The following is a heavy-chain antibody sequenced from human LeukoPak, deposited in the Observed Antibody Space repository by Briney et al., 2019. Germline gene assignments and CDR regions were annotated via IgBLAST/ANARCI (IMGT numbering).Heavy chain of an antibody. J-gene: IGHJ4*02. CDR1: GFTFSAYW. CDR3: TSKTTDYYDSSGVGGY. D-gene: IGHD3-22*01. CDR2: INSDGSST. V-gene: IGHV3-74*01. Sequence: PGGSLRLSCAASGFTFSAYWVHWVRQAPGKGLVWVSRINSDGSSTSYADSVKGRFTISRDSAKNTLYLQMNSLRAEDTAVYYCTSKTTDYYDSSGVGGYWGQGTLVSVSS.